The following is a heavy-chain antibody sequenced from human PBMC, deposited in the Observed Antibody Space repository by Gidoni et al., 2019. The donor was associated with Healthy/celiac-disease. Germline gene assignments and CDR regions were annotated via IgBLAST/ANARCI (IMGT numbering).Heavy chain of an antibody. CDR1: GGSFSGYY. CDR3: ARITGYSSTPYYGMDV. V-gene: IGHV4-34*01. Sequence: QVQLQQWGAGLLKPSATLSLTCAVYGGSFSGYYWSWIRQPPGKGLEWIGEINHSGSTNYNPSLKSRVTISVDTSKNQFSLKLSSVTAADTAVYYCARITGYSSTPYYGMDVWGKGTTVTVSS. CDR2: INHSGST. J-gene: IGHJ6*04. D-gene: IGHD6-13*01.